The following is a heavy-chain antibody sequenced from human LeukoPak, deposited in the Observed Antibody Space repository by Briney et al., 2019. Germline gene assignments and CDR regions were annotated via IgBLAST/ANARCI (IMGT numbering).Heavy chain of an antibody. CDR3: ARDMGAHGY. J-gene: IGHJ4*02. Sequence: RGSLRLSCAASGFTFSSYEMNWVRQAPGKGLEWVSYISSSGSTIYYADSVKGRFTISRDNAKNSLYPQMNSLRAEDTAVYYCARDMGAHGYWGQGTLVTVSS. CDR1: GFTFSSYE. CDR2: ISSSGSTI. V-gene: IGHV3-48*03. D-gene: IGHD1-26*01.